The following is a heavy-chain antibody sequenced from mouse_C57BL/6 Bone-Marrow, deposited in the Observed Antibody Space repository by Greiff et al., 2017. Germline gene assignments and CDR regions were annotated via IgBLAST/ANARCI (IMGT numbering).Heavy chain of an antibody. CDR1: GYTFTGYW. CDR3: ANYYGSSYFDV. V-gene: IGHV1-9*01. CDR2: FVPGSGST. Sequence: VKLLEPGAELMKPGASVKLSCKATGYTFTGYWIEWVKQRPGHGLEWIGEFVPGSGSTNYNEKFKGKATFTADTSSNTAYKQLSSLTTEDSAIYYCANYYGSSYFDVWGKGTTVTVSS. D-gene: IGHD1-1*01. J-gene: IGHJ1*03.